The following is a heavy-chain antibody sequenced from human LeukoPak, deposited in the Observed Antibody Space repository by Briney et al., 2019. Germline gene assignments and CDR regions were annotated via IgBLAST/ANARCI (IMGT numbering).Heavy chain of an antibody. D-gene: IGHD3-9*01. J-gene: IGHJ4*02. CDR3: ARAGHYYIWTGYPFDY. CDR1: GGSISSYY. V-gene: IGHV4-59*01. Sequence: SETLSLTCTVSGGSISSYYWSWIRQPPGKGLEWIGYIYYSGSTNYNPSLKSRVTISVDTSKNQFSLKLSSVTAADTAVYYCARAGHYYIWTGYPFDYWGQGTLVTVSS. CDR2: IYYSGST.